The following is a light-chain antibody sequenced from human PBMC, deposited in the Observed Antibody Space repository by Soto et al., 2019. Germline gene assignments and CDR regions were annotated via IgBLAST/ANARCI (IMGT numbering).Light chain of an antibody. V-gene: IGKV3-20*01. Sequence: EIVLTQSPGTLSLSPGGRATLSCRASRSVSSSFLAWYQQKPGQAPRLLIYGASSRATGIPDRFSGSGSGTDFTLTTSRLEPEDFAVYYCQQYGSSPPLTFGGGTKVDIK. CDR1: RSVSSSF. CDR2: GAS. J-gene: IGKJ4*01. CDR3: QQYGSSPPLT.